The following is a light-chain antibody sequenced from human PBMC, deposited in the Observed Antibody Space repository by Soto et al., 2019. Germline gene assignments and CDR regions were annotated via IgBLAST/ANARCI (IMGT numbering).Light chain of an antibody. CDR2: DVT. CDR1: SSDIGTYDY. J-gene: IGLJ2*01. CDR3: SSYTSGSTLVI. V-gene: IGLV2-14*01. Sequence: QSVLTQPASVSGSPGQSITISCTGTSSDIGTYDYVSWYQQHPGKAPKLMIYDVTNRPSGVSNRFSASKSGNTASLTISGLQAEDEADYYCSSYTSGSTLVIFGGGTKVTVL.